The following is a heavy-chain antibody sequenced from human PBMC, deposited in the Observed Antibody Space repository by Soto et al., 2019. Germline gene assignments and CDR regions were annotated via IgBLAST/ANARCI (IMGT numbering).Heavy chain of an antibody. Sequence: GASVKVSCKVSGYTLTELSMHWVRQAPGKGLEWMGGFDPEDGETIYAQKFQGRVTMTEDTSTDTAYMELSSLRSEDTAVYYCATNLAVVPAAKVTSWLGTWGQGTLVTVSS. V-gene: IGHV1-24*01. CDR1: GYTLTELS. CDR2: FDPEDGET. D-gene: IGHD2-2*01. CDR3: ATNLAVVPAAKVTSWLGT. J-gene: IGHJ5*02.